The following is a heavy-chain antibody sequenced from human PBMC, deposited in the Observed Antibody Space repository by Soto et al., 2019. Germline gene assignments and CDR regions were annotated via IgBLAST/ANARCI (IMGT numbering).Heavy chain of an antibody. CDR1: GGSFSSGSYY. CDR2: IYYGGST. CDR3: ARSLVVPAARDRYYYYGTDV. D-gene: IGHD2-2*01. J-gene: IGHJ6*02. Sequence: AETLSLTCTVSGGSFSSGSYYWSWIGQRPGQGLEWIGYIYYGGSTNYNPSLKRLVTISVDTSNNQFSLKLSSVTAADTAVYYCARSLVVPAARDRYYYYGTDVWGQGTTVTVSS. V-gene: IGHV4-61*01.